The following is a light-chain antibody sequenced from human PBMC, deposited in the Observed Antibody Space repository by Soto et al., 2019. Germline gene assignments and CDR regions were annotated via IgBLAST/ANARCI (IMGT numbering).Light chain of an antibody. Sequence: EIVLTQSPATLSLSPGDRATLSCRASQSLGWYFAWHQQKPGQTPRLLIYDTSRRATGIPARFSASGSGTDFALTISSLEPEDFGVYYCPQRTSWPWTFGQGTKVEIK. CDR1: QSLGWY. V-gene: IGKV3-11*01. J-gene: IGKJ1*01. CDR2: DTS. CDR3: PQRTSWPWT.